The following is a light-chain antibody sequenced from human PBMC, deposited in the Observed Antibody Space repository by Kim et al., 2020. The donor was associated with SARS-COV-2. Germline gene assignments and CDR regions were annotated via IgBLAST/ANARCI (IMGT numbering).Light chain of an antibody. J-gene: IGKJ4*01. CDR2: DVS. Sequence: EIVLTQPPATLSLSPGERATLSCRASQYINNYLAWYQQKRGQAPRLLIYDVSNRATGTPARFSGSGSGTDFTLTISSLEPEDFAVYYCQQRHSWPLAFGGRTKVDIK. V-gene: IGKV3-11*01. CDR3: QQRHSWPLA. CDR1: QYINNY.